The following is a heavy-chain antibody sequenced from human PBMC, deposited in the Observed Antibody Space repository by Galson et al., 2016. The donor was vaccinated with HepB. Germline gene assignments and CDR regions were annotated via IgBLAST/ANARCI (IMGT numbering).Heavy chain of an antibody. J-gene: IGHJ4*02. V-gene: IGHV3-NL1*01. CDR1: GFTFSNYG. Sequence: SLRLSCAASGFTFSNYGMHWVRQAPGKGLQWVSVIYSGGYTYYADSVKGRFTISRDESKNTVYLQMNSLRAEDTALYYCARSYYDFWGGLGYWGQGTLVTVSS. CDR3: ARSYYDFWGGLGY. CDR2: IYSGGYT. D-gene: IGHD3-3*01.